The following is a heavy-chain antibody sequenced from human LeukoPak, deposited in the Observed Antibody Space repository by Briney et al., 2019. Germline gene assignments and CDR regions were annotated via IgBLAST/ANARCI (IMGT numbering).Heavy chain of an antibody. Sequence: GGSLRLSCAGSGFTLSNSWMGWVRQAPGKGLEWVAVIWYDGSNKYYADSVKGRFTISRDNSKNTLYLQMNSLRAEDTAVYYCARDPMAYYYDSSGYLFDYWGQGTLVTVSS. CDR3: ARDPMAYYYDSSGYLFDY. V-gene: IGHV3-33*08. J-gene: IGHJ4*02. CDR2: IWYDGSNK. CDR1: GFTLSNSW. D-gene: IGHD3-22*01.